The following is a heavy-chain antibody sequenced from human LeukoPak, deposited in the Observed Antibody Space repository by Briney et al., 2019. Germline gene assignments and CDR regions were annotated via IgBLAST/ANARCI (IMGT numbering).Heavy chain of an antibody. D-gene: IGHD2/OR15-2a*01. CDR1: GFSLSSYA. CDR3: VRDWAPASMQAAPFDC. CDR2: IKEDGSLK. J-gene: IGHJ4*02. V-gene: IGHV3-7*01. Sequence: GGSLRLSCTVSGFSLSSYALSWVRQAPGKGPEWVANIKEDGSLKNYVDSVEGRFTVSRDNAKNTLYLQMNSLRLEDTAVYYCVRDWAPASMQAAPFDCWGQGTLVTVSS.